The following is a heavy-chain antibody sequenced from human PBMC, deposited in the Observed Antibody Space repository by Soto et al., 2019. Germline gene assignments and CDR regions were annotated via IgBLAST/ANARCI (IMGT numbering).Heavy chain of an antibody. Sequence: GESLKISCKGSGFSFTNYWISWVRQMPGKGLEWMGNIDPVDSYANYSPSFQGHVTFSVDTSISTAYLQWSSLKASDTAMYFCASIVSRARNWFDPWGEGTLVTVSS. CDR2: IDPVDSYA. V-gene: IGHV5-10-1*01. D-gene: IGHD2-21*01. CDR3: ASIVSRARNWFDP. CDR1: GFSFTNYW. J-gene: IGHJ5*02.